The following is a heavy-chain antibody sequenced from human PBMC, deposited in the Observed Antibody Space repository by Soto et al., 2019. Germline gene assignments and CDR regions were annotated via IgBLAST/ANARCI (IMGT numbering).Heavy chain of an antibody. J-gene: IGHJ5*02. D-gene: IGHD3-10*01. CDR1: GFTYSNDA. V-gene: IGHV3-23*01. CDR2: IGGGGISM. Sequence: EVQLLESGGGLVQPGGSLTLACAASGFTYSNDAMCWVRQAPGKGLEWVSGIGGGGISMYYADSVSGRFTISSDNSRNPLYLRIIRLGAEDTAVFYCARDASSMFRGTKNWFDPWGQGTLVTVSS. CDR3: ARDASSMFRGTKNWFDP.